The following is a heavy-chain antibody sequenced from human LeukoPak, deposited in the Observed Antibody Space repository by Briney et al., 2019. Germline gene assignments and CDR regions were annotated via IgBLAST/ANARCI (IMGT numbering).Heavy chain of an antibody. CDR1: GGSISSSNW. CDR2: IYHSGST. CDR3: ASGSGSYYPFDY. D-gene: IGHD1-26*01. J-gene: IGHJ4*02. Sequence: SETLSLTCAVSGGSISSSNWWSWVRQPPGKGLEWIGEIYHSGSTNYNPSLKSRVTISVDKSKDQFSLKLTSVTAADTAVYYCASGSGSYYPFDYWGQGTLVTVSS. V-gene: IGHV4-4*02.